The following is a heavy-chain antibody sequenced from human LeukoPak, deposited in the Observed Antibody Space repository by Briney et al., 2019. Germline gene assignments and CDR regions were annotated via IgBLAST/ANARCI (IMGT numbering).Heavy chain of an antibody. CDR1: GFTFSSYA. D-gene: IGHD2-2*02. CDR3: VRHPTIVVVPAAIDY. J-gene: IGHJ4*02. CDR2: ISGSGGST. V-gene: IGHV3-23*01. Sequence: GGSLRLSCAASGFTFSSYAMSWVRQAPGKGLEWVSAISGSGGSTYYADSVKGRFTISRDNSKNTLYLQMNSLRAEDTAVYYCVRHPTIVVVPAAIDYWGQGTLATVSS.